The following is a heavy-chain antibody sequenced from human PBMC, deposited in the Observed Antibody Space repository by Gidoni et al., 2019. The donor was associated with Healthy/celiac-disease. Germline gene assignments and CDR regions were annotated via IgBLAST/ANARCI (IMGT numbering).Heavy chain of an antibody. CDR3: ARVVGATKLLDY. Sequence: EVPLVASRGCLVQPGGSLILSCAASRFTFSSYSMNWVRQAPGKGLEWVSSISSSSSYIYYADSVKGRFTISRDNAKNSLYLQMNSLRAEDTAVYYCARVVGATKLLDYWGQGTLVTVSS. CDR2: ISSSSSYI. CDR1: RFTFSSYS. D-gene: IGHD1-26*01. J-gene: IGHJ4*02. V-gene: IGHV3-21*01.